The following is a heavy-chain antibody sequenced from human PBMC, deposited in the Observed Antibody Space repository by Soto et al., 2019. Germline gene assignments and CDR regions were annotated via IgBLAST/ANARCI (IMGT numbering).Heavy chain of an antibody. CDR3: ARVQMATIYFDY. CDR2: IYRSGTT. D-gene: IGHD5-12*01. J-gene: IGHJ4*02. Sequence: QVQLQESGPGLVKPSETLSLTCTVSGDSINTYYWSWIRQPPGKGLEWIGHIYRSGTTRDDPAVESRVTISVDTSKSQFSLELSSVTAADTAVYYCARVQMATIYFDYWGQGILVTVSS. CDR1: GDSINTYY. V-gene: IGHV4-59*01.